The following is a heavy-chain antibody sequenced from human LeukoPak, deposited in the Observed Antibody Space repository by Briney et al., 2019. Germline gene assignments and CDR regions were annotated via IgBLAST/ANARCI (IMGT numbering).Heavy chain of an antibody. D-gene: IGHD6-13*01. V-gene: IGHV1-8*01. Sequence: ASVKVSCKASGYTFTSYDINWVRQATGQGLEWMGWMNPNSGNTGYAQKFQGRVTMTRDTSISTAYMELSRLRSDDTAVYYCARDRIAALNWFDPWGQGTLVTVSS. CDR1: GYTFTSYD. J-gene: IGHJ5*02. CDR3: ARDRIAALNWFDP. CDR2: MNPNSGNT.